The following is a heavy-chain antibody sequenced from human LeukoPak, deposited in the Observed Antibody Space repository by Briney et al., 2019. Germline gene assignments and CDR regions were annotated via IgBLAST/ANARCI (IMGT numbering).Heavy chain of an antibody. Sequence: GGSLRLSCAASGFTFSSYGMHWVRQAPGKGLEWVAFIRYDGSNKYYADSVKGRFTISRDNSKNTLYLQMNSLRAEDTAVYYCAKEPRSPPNDAFDIWGQGTMVTVSS. J-gene: IGHJ3*02. CDR3: AKEPRSPPNDAFDI. CDR2: IRYDGSNK. D-gene: IGHD1-14*01. CDR1: GFTFSSYG. V-gene: IGHV3-30*02.